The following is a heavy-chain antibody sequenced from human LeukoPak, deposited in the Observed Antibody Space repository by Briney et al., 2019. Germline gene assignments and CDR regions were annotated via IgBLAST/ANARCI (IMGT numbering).Heavy chain of an antibody. V-gene: IGHV3-30*18. CDR3: AKVRSRGAYGDYLNYFDY. CDR2: ISYDGSNK. CDR1: GFTFSSYG. J-gene: IGHJ4*02. D-gene: IGHD4-17*01. Sequence: PGRSLRLSCAASGFTFSSYGMHWVRQAPGKGLEWVAVISYDGSNKYYADSVKGRFTISRDNSKNPLYLQMNSLRAEDTAVYYCAKVRSRGAYGDYLNYFDYWGQGILVIVSS.